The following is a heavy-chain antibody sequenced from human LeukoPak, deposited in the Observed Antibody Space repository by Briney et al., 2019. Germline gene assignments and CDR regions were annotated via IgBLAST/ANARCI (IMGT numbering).Heavy chain of an antibody. D-gene: IGHD4-17*01. CDR3: ARMAVTTDDY. J-gene: IGHJ4*02. V-gene: IGHV4-34*01. CDR2: INHSGST. Sequence: SETLSLTCAVYGGSFSGYYWSWIRQPPGKGLEWIGEINHSGSTNYNPSLRSRVTISVDTSKNQFSLKLSSVTAADTAVYYCARMAVTTDDYWGQGTLVTVSS. CDR1: GGSFSGYY.